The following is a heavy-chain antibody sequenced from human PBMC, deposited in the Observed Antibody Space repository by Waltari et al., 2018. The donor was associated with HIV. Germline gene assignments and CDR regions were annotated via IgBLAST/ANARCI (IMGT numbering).Heavy chain of an antibody. J-gene: IGHJ4*02. V-gene: IGHV4-38-2*02. Sequence: QVQLQESGPGLVKPSETLSLTCTVSGYSISSGYYWGWIRQPPGKGLEWNGSSYHSGCTYYNPSLKSRVTISVDTSKNQFSLKLSSVTAADTAVYYCARDAYYYDSSASGDYWGQGTLVTVSS. D-gene: IGHD3-22*01. CDR2: SYHSGCT. CDR1: GYSISSGYY. CDR3: ARDAYYYDSSASGDY.